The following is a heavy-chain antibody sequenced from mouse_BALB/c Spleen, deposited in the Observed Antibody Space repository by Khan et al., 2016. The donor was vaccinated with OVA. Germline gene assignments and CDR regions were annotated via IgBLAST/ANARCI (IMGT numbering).Heavy chain of an antibody. Sequence: QVQLKESGPELVKPGASVKMSCKASGYTFTDFLISWLKQRPGQGLEWIGEIYPGSGYIYYNEKFKGKATLTSDKSSNTAYMQLTSLTSEDSAVDFCARAGYGGFAHWGQGTLVTVSA. CDR1: GYTFTDFL. D-gene: IGHD3-2*02. V-gene: IGHV1-77*01. CDR3: ARAGYGGFAH. J-gene: IGHJ3*01. CDR2: IYPGSGYI.